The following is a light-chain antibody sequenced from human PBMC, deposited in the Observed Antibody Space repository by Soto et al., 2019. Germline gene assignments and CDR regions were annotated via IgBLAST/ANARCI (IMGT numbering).Light chain of an antibody. J-gene: IGLJ2*01. V-gene: IGLV2-14*03. Sequence: QSALTQPASVSGSPGQSITTSCTGTRSDVGGYNYVSWYQHHPGKAPKLMIYDVSNRPSGVSNRFSGSKSGNTASLTISGLQAEDEADYYCSSYTSSSTVVFGGGTKVTVL. CDR3: SSYTSSSTVV. CDR1: RSDVGGYNY. CDR2: DVS.